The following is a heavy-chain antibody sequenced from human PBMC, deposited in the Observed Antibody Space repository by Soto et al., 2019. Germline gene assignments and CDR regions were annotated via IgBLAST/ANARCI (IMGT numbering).Heavy chain of an antibody. J-gene: IGHJ4*02. V-gene: IGHV3-33*01. CDR2: IWYDGSNK. Sequence: QVQLVESGGGVVQPGRSLRLSCAASGFTFSSYGMHWVRQAPGKGLEWVAVIWYDGSNKYYADSVKGRFTISRDNSKNTLYLQMNSLRAEDTAVYYCAREDSSWLDYWCQGTLVTVSS. D-gene: IGHD6-13*01. CDR1: GFTFSSYG. CDR3: AREDSSWLDY.